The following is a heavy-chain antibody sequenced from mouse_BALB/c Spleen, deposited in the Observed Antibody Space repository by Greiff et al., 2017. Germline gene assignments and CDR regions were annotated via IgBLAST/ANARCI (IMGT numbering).Heavy chain of an antibody. CDR2: ISSGSSTI. J-gene: IGHJ3*01. D-gene: IGHD1-1*01. CDR1: GFTFSSFG. V-gene: IGHV5-17*02. CDR3: ARSSYYGSSWFAC. Sequence: EVNVVESGGGLVQPGGSRKLSCAASGFTFSSFGMHWVRQAPEKGLEWVAYISSGSSTIYYADTVKGRFTISRDNPKNTLFLQMTSLRSEDTAMYYCARSSYYGSSWFACWGQGTLVTVSA.